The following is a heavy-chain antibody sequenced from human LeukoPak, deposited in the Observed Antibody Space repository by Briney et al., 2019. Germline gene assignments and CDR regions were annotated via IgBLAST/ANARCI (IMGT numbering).Heavy chain of an antibody. J-gene: IGHJ6*02. D-gene: IGHD3-10*01. CDR2: MNPNSGNT. Sequence: ASVRVSCKASGYTFTSYDINWVRQAPGQGLEWMGWMNPNSGNTGYAQKFQGRVTMTRNTSISTAYMELSSLRSEDTAVYYCARWYYYGSGGYYYYYGMDVWGQGTTVTVSS. CDR3: ARWYYYGSGGYYYYYGMDV. CDR1: GYTFTSYD. V-gene: IGHV1-8*01.